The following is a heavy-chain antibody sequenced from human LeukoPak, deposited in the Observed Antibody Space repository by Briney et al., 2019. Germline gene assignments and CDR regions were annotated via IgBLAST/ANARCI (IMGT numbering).Heavy chain of an antibody. CDR3: ASGLRNYSPFDY. CDR1: GFTFSSYA. Sequence: GGSRRLSCAASGFTFSSYAMHGVRQAPGKGLEWVAVISYDGSNKYYADSVKGRFTISRDNSKNTLYLQMNSLRAEDTAVYYCASGLRNYSPFDYWGQGTLVTVSS. J-gene: IGHJ4*02. CDR2: ISYDGSNK. D-gene: IGHD5-24*01. V-gene: IGHV3-30*04.